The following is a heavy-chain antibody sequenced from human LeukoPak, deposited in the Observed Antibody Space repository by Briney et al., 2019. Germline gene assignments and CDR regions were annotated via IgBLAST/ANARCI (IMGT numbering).Heavy chain of an antibody. CDR3: ARRYSGYDYEDY. CDR1: GFTVSSNY. J-gene: IGHJ4*02. Sequence: GGSLRLSCAASGFTVSSNYMSWVRQAPGKGLEWVSVIYRGGSTYYADSVQGRFTISRDNSKNTLYLQMNSLGDEDTAVYYCARRYSGYDYEDYWGQGTLVTVSS. D-gene: IGHD5-12*01. V-gene: IGHV3-66*01. CDR2: IYRGGST.